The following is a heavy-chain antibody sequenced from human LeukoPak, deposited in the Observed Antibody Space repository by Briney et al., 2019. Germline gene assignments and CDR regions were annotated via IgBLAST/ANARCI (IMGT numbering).Heavy chain of an antibody. CDR2: IYHSGST. J-gene: IGHJ4*02. V-gene: IGHV4-38-2*01. CDR1: GYSISSGYY. D-gene: IGHD3-22*01. CDR3: ARSVDSLLNFDY. Sequence: PSETLSLTCAVSGYSISSGYYWGWIRQPPGKGLEWIGSIYHSGSTYYNPSLKSRVTISVDTSKNQFSLKLSSVTAADTAVYYCARSVDSLLNFDYWGQGTWSPSPQ.